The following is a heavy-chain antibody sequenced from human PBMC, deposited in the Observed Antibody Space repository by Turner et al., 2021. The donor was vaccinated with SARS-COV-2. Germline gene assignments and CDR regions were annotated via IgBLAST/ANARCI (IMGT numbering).Heavy chain of an antibody. CDR3: AREAPLGVNSMAFDY. CDR1: GFTVSSNY. Sequence: EVQLVESGGGLIQPGGSLRLSCSTSGFTVSSNYMNWVRQAPGKGLEGVSVIYSGGSTVYADSVKGRFTIARDNSKNTLYLQMNSLRAEDTAVYYCAREAPLGVNSMAFDYWGQGTLVTVSS. J-gene: IGHJ4*02. V-gene: IGHV3-53*01. CDR2: IYSGGST. D-gene: IGHD3-10*01.